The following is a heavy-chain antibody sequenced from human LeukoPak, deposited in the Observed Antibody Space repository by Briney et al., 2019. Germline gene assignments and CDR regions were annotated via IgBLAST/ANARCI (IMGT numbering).Heavy chain of an antibody. J-gene: IGHJ4*02. Sequence: ASVKVSCKASGYTFTSYYMHWVRQAPGQGLEWMGIINPNGGSTNYAQSFQGRVTMTRDTSTSTVYMELSSLRSEDTAVYYCARWELESSGFDYWGQGTLVTVSS. CDR1: GYTFTSYY. V-gene: IGHV1-46*01. D-gene: IGHD1-26*01. CDR3: ARWELESSGFDY. CDR2: INPNGGST.